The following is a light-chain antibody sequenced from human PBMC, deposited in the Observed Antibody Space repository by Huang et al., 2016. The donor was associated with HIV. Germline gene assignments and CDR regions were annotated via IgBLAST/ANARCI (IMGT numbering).Light chain of an antibody. CDR2: DAS. J-gene: IGKJ4*01. CDR3: QQYKDWPLT. Sequence: EIVMTQSPATLSVAPGERVTLSCRASQNLNSDLAWYQQKPGQAPRRLMYDASTRATGFPAGFSGSGSGTEFTLTISSLQSEDFAVYYCQQYKDWPLTFGGGTKLEIK. CDR1: QNLNSD. V-gene: IGKV3-15*01.